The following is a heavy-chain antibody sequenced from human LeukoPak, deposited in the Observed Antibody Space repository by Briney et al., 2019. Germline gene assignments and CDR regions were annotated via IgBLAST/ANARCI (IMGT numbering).Heavy chain of an antibody. J-gene: IGHJ6*03. CDR3: ARGQLWRQPHYMDV. CDR1: GYTFTSYG. Sequence: ASVKVSCKASGYTFTSYGISWVRQAPGQGLEWMGWISAYNGNTNYAQKPQGRVTMTTDTSTSTAYMELRSLRSDDTAVYYCARGQLWRQPHYMDVWGKGTTVTVSS. D-gene: IGHD5-18*01. CDR2: ISAYNGNT. V-gene: IGHV1-18*01.